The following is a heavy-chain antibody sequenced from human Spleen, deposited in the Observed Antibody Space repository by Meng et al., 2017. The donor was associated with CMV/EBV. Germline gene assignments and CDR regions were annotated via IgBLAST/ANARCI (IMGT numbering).Heavy chain of an antibody. V-gene: IGHV3-53*01. CDR1: GFTVSSNY. J-gene: IGHJ4*02. Sequence: VRLLESGGGLIQPGGSLGLSCAASGFTVSSNYMSWVRQAPGKGLEWVSVIYSGGSTYYADSVKGRFTISRDNSKNTLYLQMNSLRAEDTAVYYCASSGTTVTIFDYWGQGTLVTVSS. D-gene: IGHD4-17*01. CDR3: ASSGTTVTIFDY. CDR2: IYSGGST.